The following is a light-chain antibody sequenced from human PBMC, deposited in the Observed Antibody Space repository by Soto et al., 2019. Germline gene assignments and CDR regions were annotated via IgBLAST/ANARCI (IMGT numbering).Light chain of an antibody. J-gene: IGKJ2*01. CDR2: KVS. CDR1: QSLVYSDGNTY. V-gene: IGKV2-30*01. Sequence: VVMTQSPLSLAVTLGQPASISCRSSQSLVYSDGNTYLNWLQQSPGQSPRRLVYKVSNRGSGVAGGFSGRGAGTDFTLNISWVEAAEVGVYYCMQGRYWDPFGQGTKRAIQ. CDR3: MQGRYWDP.